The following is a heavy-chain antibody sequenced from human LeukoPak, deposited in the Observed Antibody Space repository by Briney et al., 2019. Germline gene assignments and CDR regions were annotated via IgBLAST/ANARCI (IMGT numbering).Heavy chain of an antibody. D-gene: IGHD3-10*01. Sequence: PGGSLRLSCAASGFTFSSYAMHWVRQAPGKGLEWVAVISYDGSNKYYADSVKGRFTISRDNSKNTLYLQMNSLRAEDTAVYYCARGLHGSGSYYPDYWGQGTLVTVSS. J-gene: IGHJ4*02. CDR3: ARGLHGSGSYYPDY. V-gene: IGHV3-30*01. CDR1: GFTFSSYA. CDR2: ISYDGSNK.